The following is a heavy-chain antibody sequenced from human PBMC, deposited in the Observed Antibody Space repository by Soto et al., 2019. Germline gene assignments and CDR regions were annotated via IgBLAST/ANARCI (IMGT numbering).Heavy chain of an antibody. Sequence: GESLKISCKGSGYSFTSYWIGWVRQMPGKGLEWMGIIYPGDSDTRYSPSFQGQVTISADKSISTAYLQWSSLKASDTAMYYCARIGKDHSGYDIYYYYYGMDVWGQGTTVTVSS. CDR3: ARIGKDHSGYDIYYYYYGMDV. V-gene: IGHV5-51*01. CDR2: IYPGDSDT. D-gene: IGHD5-12*01. J-gene: IGHJ6*02. CDR1: GYSFTSYW.